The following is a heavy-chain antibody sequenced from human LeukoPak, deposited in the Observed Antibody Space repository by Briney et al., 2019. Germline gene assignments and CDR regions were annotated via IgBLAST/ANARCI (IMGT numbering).Heavy chain of an antibody. CDR3: ARSYSNHLFGMDV. CDR1: GFTFGDYA. Sequence: PGRSLRLSCTASGFTFGDYAMSWVRQAPGKGLEWVSVIYSGGSTHYADSVKGRVAISRDNSKNTVFLQMNSVRAADTALYYCARSYSNHLFGMDVWGQGTTVTVSS. J-gene: IGHJ6*02. D-gene: IGHD4-11*01. V-gene: IGHV3-66*01. CDR2: IYSGGST.